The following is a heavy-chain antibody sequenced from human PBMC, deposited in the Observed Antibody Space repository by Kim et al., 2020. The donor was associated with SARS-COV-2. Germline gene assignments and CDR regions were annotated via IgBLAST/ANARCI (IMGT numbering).Heavy chain of an antibody. Sequence: GGSLRLSCAASGFTFSSYGMHWVRQAPGKGLEWVAVIWYDGSNKYYADSVKGRFTISRDNSKNTLYLQMNSLRAEDTAVYYCAKDVLAAAADFFDYWGQGTLVTVSS. CDR3: AKDVLAAAADFFDY. CDR1: GFTFSSYG. CDR2: IWYDGSNK. V-gene: IGHV3-33*06. D-gene: IGHD6-13*01. J-gene: IGHJ4*02.